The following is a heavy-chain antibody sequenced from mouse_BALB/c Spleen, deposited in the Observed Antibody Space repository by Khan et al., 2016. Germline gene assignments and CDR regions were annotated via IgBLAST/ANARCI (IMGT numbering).Heavy chain of an antibody. V-gene: IGHV4-1*02. CDR1: GFDFSRYW. Sequence: EVKLLESGGGLVQPGGSLKLSCAASGFDFSRYWMSWVRQAPGKGLEWIGEINPDSTTINYTPSLKDKFIISRDNAKNTLYLQMSKVRSEDTALYYSARSGYGSSWYFDVWGAGTTVTVSS. D-gene: IGHD1-3*01. CDR3: ARSGYGSSWYFDV. J-gene: IGHJ1*01. CDR2: INPDSTTI.